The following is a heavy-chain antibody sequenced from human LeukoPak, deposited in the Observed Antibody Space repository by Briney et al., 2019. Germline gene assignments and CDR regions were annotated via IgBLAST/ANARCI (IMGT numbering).Heavy chain of an antibody. CDR2: IYYSGST. CDR3: ARHGGDVTHYYHMDV. V-gene: IGHV4-39*01. J-gene: IGHJ6*03. Sequence: SETLSLTCTVSGGSISGSVYYWGSIRQPPGKDLEWIGSIYYSGSTYYNPSLKSRLTMSVDTSKNQFSLKLSSVTASDTAVYYCARHGGDVTHYYHMDVWGKGTTVTVS. CDR1: GGSISGSVYY. D-gene: IGHD2-21*02.